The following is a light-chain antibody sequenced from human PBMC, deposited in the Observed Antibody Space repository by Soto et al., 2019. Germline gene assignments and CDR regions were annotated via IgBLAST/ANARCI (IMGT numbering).Light chain of an antibody. Sequence: EIVMTQSPATLSVSPGERATLSCRASQSVSSNLSWYQQKPGQSPRRLIYGASTRATSIPARFIGSGSGTEFTLTISSLQSEDFAVYYCNQYNNWPPYTVGQGTKLEIK. V-gene: IGKV3-15*01. CDR2: GAS. CDR3: NQYNNWPPYT. J-gene: IGKJ2*01. CDR1: QSVSSN.